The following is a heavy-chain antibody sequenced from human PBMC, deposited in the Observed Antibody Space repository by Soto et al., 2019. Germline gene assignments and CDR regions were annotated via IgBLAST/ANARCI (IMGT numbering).Heavy chain of an antibody. D-gene: IGHD6-19*01. CDR2: ISWGSGSI. CDR1: GFTFEDYA. Sequence: EVHLVESGGGLVQPGRSLRLSCAASGFTFEDYAMHWVRQAPGKGLEWVSGISWGSGSIGYADSVKGRFTVSRDNAKYSLYLLMNSLRAEDTAFYYCAKGSLTSGYTSGWYGGYFDYWGQGTLVTVSS. J-gene: IGHJ4*02. V-gene: IGHV3-9*01. CDR3: AKGSLTSGYTSGWYGGYFDY.